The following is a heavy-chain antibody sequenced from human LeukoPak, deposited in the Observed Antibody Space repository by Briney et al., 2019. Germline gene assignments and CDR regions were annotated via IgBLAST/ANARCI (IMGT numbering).Heavy chain of an antibody. CDR2: ISYDGSNK. J-gene: IGHJ3*02. Sequence: GGSLRLSCAASGFTFSSYAMHWVRQAPGKGLEWGAVISYDGSNKYYADSVKGRFTISRDNSKNTLYLQMNSLRAEDTAVYYCARPYYYDSSGMTLGAFDIWGQGTMVTVSS. V-gene: IGHV3-30-3*01. CDR3: ARPYYYDSSGMTLGAFDI. CDR1: GFTFSSYA. D-gene: IGHD3-22*01.